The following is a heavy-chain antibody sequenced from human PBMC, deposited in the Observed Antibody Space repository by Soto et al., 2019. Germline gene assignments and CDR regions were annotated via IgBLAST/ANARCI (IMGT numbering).Heavy chain of an antibody. CDR2: ISPGDSDT. CDR3: ARQEYNSPLTAYYYYGMDV. D-gene: IGHD6-6*01. Sequence: GESLKISCQASGYTFTTYWIGWVRQMPGKGLEWMGFISPGDSDTRYSPSFRGQVTLSVDKSISTAYLQWSSLKASDTAVYYCARQEYNSPLTAYYYYGMDVWGQGTTVTVSS. J-gene: IGHJ6*02. V-gene: IGHV5-51*01. CDR1: GYTFTTYW.